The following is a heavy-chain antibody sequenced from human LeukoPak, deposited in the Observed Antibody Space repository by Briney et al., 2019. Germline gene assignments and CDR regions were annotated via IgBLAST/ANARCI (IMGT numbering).Heavy chain of an antibody. CDR1: GYTFTNYY. CDR2: ISAYNGNT. J-gene: IGHJ6*02. V-gene: IGHV1-18*01. Sequence: ASVKVSCKASGYTFTNYYMHWVRQAPGQGLEWMGWISAYNGNTNYAQKLQGRVTMTTDTSTSTAYMELRSLRSDDTAVYYCARDPNYYSGMDVWGQGTTVTVSS. CDR3: ARDPNYYSGMDV.